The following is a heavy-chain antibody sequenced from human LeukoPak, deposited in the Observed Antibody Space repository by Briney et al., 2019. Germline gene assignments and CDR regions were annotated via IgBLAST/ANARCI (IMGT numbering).Heavy chain of an antibody. CDR2: ISAYNGNT. CDR1: GYTFTSYG. V-gene: IGHV1-18*01. Sequence: VASVKVSCKASGYTFTSYGISWVRQAPGQGLEWMGYISAYNGNTNYAQKLKGRVTMTTDKSTNTAYMEMRSLRSDDTAVYYCARDRPISLIVVATYGMDVWGQGTTVTVYS. J-gene: IGHJ6*02. D-gene: IGHD3-22*01. CDR3: ARDRPISLIVVATYGMDV.